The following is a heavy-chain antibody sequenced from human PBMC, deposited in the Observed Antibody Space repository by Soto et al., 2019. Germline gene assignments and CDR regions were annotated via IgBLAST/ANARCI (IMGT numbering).Heavy chain of an antibody. V-gene: IGHV3-30*01. CDR2: ISCDGSNK. D-gene: IGHD3-22*01. CDR3: ARDEYYYDSSGYQGYYYYGMDV. J-gene: IGHJ6*02. CDR1: GFTFSSYA. Sequence: GGSLRLSCAASGFTFSSYAMRWVRQAPGKGLEWVAVISCDGSNKYYAGSVKGRFTISRDNSKNTLYLQMNSLRAEDTAVYYCARDEYYYDSSGYQGYYYYGMDVWGQGTTVTVSS.